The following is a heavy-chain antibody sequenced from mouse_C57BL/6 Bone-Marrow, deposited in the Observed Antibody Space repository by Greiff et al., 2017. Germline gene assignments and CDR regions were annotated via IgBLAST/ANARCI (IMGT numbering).Heavy chain of an antibody. CDR1: GYTFTSYW. Sequence: QVQLQQPGAELVKPGASVKLSCKASGYTFTSYWMHWVKQRPGQGLEWIGMIHPNSGSTNYNEKFKSKATLTVDKSSSTAYMQLSSLTSEDSAVYYCARGDYYGSSYFDVWGTGTTVTVSS. CDR3: ARGDYYGSSYFDV. J-gene: IGHJ1*03. D-gene: IGHD1-1*01. V-gene: IGHV1-64*01. CDR2: IHPNSGST.